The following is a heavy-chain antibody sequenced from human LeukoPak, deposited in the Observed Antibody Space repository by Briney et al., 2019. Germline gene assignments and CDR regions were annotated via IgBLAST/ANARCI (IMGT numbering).Heavy chain of an antibody. CDR3: ARGGGLDV. Sequence: GGSLRLSCAASGFTFSSHALNWARQAPGKGLEWVASINHNGNVNYYVDSVKGRFTISRDNAKNSLYLQMSNLRAEDTAVYFCARGGGLDVWGQGATVTVSS. CDR1: GFTFSSHA. J-gene: IGHJ6*02. V-gene: IGHV3-7*03. CDR2: INHNGNVN. D-gene: IGHD3-16*01.